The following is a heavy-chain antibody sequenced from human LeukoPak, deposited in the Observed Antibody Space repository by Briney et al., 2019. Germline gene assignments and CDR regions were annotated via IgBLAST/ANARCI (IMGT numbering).Heavy chain of an antibody. CDR1: GFTFNIYA. D-gene: IGHD3-22*01. J-gene: IGHJ5*01. V-gene: IGHV3-23*01. CDR2: ITSSGDAT. Sequence: PGGSLRLSCAASGFTFNIYAMSWVRQAPGKGLKWVSSITSSGDATFHADSVKDRFTISRDNSKSTLYLQMSRLRVEDTAVYYCAKDRPNYHESNGHYYRLNGDSWGQGTLVTVSS. CDR3: AKDRPNYHESNGHYYRLNGDS.